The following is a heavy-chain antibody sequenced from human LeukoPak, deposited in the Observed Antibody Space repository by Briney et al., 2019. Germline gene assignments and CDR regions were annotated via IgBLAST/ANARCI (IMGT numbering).Heavy chain of an antibody. V-gene: IGHV3-23*01. D-gene: IGHD3-22*01. J-gene: IGHJ5*02. Sequence: GGSLRLSCAASGFTFSNYAMSWVRQAPGKGLEWISSMSGGGDYTYYADSVKGRFTISRDNSENKLYLQADSLRAEDTAVYYCARVYYDSSGYSHDPYNWFDPWGQGTLVTVSS. CDR2: MSGGGDYT. CDR1: GFTFSNYA. CDR3: ARVYYDSSGYSHDPYNWFDP.